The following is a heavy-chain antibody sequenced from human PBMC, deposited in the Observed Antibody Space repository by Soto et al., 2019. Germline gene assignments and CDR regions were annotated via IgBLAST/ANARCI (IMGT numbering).Heavy chain of an antibody. Sequence: EVQLVESGGGLVQPGRSLRLSCAASGFTFDDYAMHWVRQAPGKGLEWVSGISWNSGSIGYADSVKGRFTISRDNAKNSLYLQMNSLRAEDTALYYCAKDRKYSSSWHVPHAFDIWGHGTMVTVSS. D-gene: IGHD6-13*01. CDR2: ISWNSGSI. CDR3: AKDRKYSSSWHVPHAFDI. V-gene: IGHV3-9*01. CDR1: GFTFDDYA. J-gene: IGHJ3*02.